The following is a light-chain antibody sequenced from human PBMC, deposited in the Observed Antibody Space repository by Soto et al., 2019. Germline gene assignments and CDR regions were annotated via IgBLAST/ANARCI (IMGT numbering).Light chain of an antibody. CDR1: SSNIGSHF. CDR3: AAWDQSLTGWV. V-gene: IGLV1-47*01. Sequence: QAVVTQPPSASGTPGQSLTISCSGSSSNIGSHFVYWYQHLPGTAPKLLIFRDGQRPSGVPARFFGSKSGTSASLAISGLRSEDEADYYCAAWDQSLTGWVFGGGTKLTVL. J-gene: IGLJ3*02. CDR2: RDG.